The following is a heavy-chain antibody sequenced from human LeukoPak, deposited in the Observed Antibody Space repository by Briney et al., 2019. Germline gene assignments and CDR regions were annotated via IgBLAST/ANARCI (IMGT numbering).Heavy chain of an antibody. D-gene: IGHD1-26*01. Sequence: PSETLSLTCAVYGWSFSGYYWSWIRQPPGKGLEWIGEINHSGSTNYNPSLKSRVTISVDTSKKQFSLKLSSVSAADTAFYYCARYIVSYPHDAFDIWGQGTMVTVSS. CDR1: GWSFSGYY. CDR3: ARYIVSYPHDAFDI. V-gene: IGHV4-34*01. J-gene: IGHJ3*02. CDR2: INHSGST.